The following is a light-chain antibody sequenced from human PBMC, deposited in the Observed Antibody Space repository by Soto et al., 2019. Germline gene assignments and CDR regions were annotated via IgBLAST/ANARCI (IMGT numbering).Light chain of an antibody. CDR2: DAS. Sequence: ESWLAQSPGTLSLSPGDRPTLSCGASQSVSRTCLVWYKQKPGQAPRLLIFDASNRAPGIPDRLRGSASGTDFTLTISRMQPEDFAEYYCQQYGSSGTFGHGTKVDIK. V-gene: IGKV3-20*01. CDR1: QSVSRTC. CDR3: QQYGSSGT. J-gene: IGKJ1*01.